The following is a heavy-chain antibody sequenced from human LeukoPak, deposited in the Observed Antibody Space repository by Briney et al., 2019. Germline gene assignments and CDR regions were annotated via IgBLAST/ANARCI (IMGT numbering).Heavy chain of an antibody. V-gene: IGHV4-59*08. CDR3: ARRSSGNYVDRFDP. Sequence: SETLSLTCTVSGGSMSSYYWSWIRQSPGKGLEWIGYIYYSGSTNYNPSLRSRVAISVDTSRNQFSLKLSSVTAADTAVYYCARRSSGNYVDRFDPWGQGTLVTVSS. D-gene: IGHD6-19*01. CDR2: IYYSGST. J-gene: IGHJ5*02. CDR1: GGSMSSYY.